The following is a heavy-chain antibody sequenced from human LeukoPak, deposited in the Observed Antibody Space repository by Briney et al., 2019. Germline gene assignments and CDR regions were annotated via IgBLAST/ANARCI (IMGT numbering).Heavy chain of an antibody. CDR1: GGSFSGYY. CDR2: INHSGST. V-gene: IGHV4-34*01. Sequence: SETLSLTCAVYGGSFSGYYWSWIRQPPGKGLEWIGEINHSGSTNYNPSLKSRVTISVDTSKNQFSLKLSSVTAADTAVYYCARTGTVTTDYWGQGTLVTVSS. D-gene: IGHD4-17*01. J-gene: IGHJ4*02. CDR3: ARTGTVTTDY.